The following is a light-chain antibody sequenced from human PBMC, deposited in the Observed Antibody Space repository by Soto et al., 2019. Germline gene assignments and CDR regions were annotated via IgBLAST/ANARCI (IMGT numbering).Light chain of an antibody. Sequence: GERVTITCRASHYVSSSLAWYQQKPGKAPKLMIYKTSILESGVPSRFSGSASGTEFTLSISSLQPDDFATYWCQQYNTYPWTLGQGTKVEIK. J-gene: IGKJ1*01. CDR3: QQYNTYPWT. CDR1: HYVSSS. CDR2: KTS. V-gene: IGKV1-5*03.